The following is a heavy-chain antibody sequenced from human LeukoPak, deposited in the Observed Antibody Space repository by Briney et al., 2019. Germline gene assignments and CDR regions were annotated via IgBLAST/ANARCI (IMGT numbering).Heavy chain of an antibody. J-gene: IGHJ4*02. CDR3: AKTGTPWYYFDY. V-gene: IGHV3-23*01. Sequence: GGSLRLSCAASGFTFPNYAMSWVRQAPGKGLEWVSAISGSGGSTYYADSVKGRFTISRDNSKNTLYLQMNSLRAEDTAVYYCAKTGTPWYYFDYWGQGTLVTVSS. CDR2: ISGSGGST. D-gene: IGHD6-13*01. CDR1: GFTFPNYA.